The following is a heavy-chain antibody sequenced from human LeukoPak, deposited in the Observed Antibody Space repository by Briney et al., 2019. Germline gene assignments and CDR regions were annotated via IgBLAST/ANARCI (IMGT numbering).Heavy chain of an antibody. V-gene: IGHV4-59*01. D-gene: IGHD3-3*01. J-gene: IGHJ4*02. CDR1: GGSISSYY. Sequence: SETLSLTCTVSGGSISSYYWSWIRQPPGKGLEWIGYIYYSGSTNYNPSLKSRVTISVDTSKNQFSLKLSSVTAADTAVYYCARGSGFWSGYYRYWGQGTLVTVSS. CDR2: IYYSGST. CDR3: ARGSGFWSGYYRY.